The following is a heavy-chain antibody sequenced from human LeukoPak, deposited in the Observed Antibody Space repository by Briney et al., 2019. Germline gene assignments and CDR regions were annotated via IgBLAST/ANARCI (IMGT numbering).Heavy chain of an antibody. Sequence: ASVKVSCKASGYTFTSYGISWLRQAPGRGLEWMGWINPYNANTNYAQKLQGRVIMTTDTSTSTAYMEVRSLRSDDTAVYYCARDRSDSGDYVLLDNWGQGTLVTVSS. CDR2: INPYNANT. D-gene: IGHD4-17*01. CDR3: ARDRSDSGDYVLLDN. J-gene: IGHJ4*02. V-gene: IGHV1-18*01. CDR1: GYTFTSYG.